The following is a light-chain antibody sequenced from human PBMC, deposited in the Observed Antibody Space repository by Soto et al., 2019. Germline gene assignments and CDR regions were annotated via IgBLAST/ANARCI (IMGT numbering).Light chain of an antibody. J-gene: IGLJ3*02. Sequence: QLVLTQPPSVSGAPGQRVTISCTGSSSNIGAGYDVHWYQQLPGTAPKLLIYGNSNRPSGVPDRFSGSKSGTSASLAITGLQAEDEADYYRQSYDSSLRGWVFGGGTKLTVL. CDR1: SSNIGAGYD. V-gene: IGLV1-40*01. CDR3: QSYDSSLRGWV. CDR2: GNS.